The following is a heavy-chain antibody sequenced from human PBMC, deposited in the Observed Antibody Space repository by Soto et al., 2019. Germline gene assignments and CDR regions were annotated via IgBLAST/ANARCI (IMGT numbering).Heavy chain of an antibody. Sequence: SETLSLTCTVSGGSISTSYWSWIRQPPGKGLEWIAYIYYSGSANYNSSLQSRVTISLDTSKNHFSLKLSSMTAADTAVYYCATGDYSFDYWGQGALVTVSS. J-gene: IGHJ4*02. CDR1: GGSISTSY. CDR2: IYYSGSA. V-gene: IGHV4-59*08. D-gene: IGHD3-10*01. CDR3: ATGDYSFDY.